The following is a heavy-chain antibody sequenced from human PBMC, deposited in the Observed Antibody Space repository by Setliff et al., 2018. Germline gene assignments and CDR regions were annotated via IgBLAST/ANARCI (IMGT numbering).Heavy chain of an antibody. V-gene: IGHV1-24*01. CDR1: GYTFISYG. Sequence: ASVKVSCKASGYTFISYGISWVRQAPGQGLEWMGGFDPEDGETIYAQKFQGRVTMTEDTSTDTAYMELSSLRSEDTAVYYCATPRSGIIDAFGIWGQGTMVTVSS. CDR2: FDPEDGET. CDR3: ATPRSGIIDAFGI. J-gene: IGHJ3*02.